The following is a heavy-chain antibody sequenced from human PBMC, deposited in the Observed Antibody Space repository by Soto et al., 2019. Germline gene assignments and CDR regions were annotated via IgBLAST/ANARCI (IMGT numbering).Heavy chain of an antibody. CDR2: INHSGST. J-gene: IGHJ4*02. D-gene: IGHD3-16*02. V-gene: IGHV4-34*01. Sequence: PSETLSLTCAVYGGSFSGYYWSWIRQPPGKGLEWIGEINHSGSTNYNPSLKSRVTISVDTSKNQFSLKLSSVTAADTAVYYCASGYHDYVWGSYRALDYWGQGTLVTVS. CDR3: ASGYHDYVWGSYRALDY. CDR1: GGSFSGYY.